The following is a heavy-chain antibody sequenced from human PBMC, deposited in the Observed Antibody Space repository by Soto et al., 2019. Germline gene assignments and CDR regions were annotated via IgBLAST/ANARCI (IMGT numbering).Heavy chain of an antibody. V-gene: IGHV4-31*03. CDR2: IYYSGST. J-gene: IGHJ4*02. Sequence: PSETLSLTCTVSGGSISSGGYYWSWIRQHPGKGLEWIGYIYYSGSTYYNPSLKSRVTISVDTSKNQFSLKLSSVTAADTAVYYCARVSRRGYGELGYWGQGTLVTVSS. D-gene: IGHD1-7*01. CDR3: ARVSRRGYGELGY. CDR1: GGSISSGGYY.